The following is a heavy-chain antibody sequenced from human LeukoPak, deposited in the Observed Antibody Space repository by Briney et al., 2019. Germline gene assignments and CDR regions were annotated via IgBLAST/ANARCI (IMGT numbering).Heavy chain of an antibody. V-gene: IGHV3-48*01. J-gene: IGHJ4*02. Sequence: GGSLRLSCAASGFTFSSYSMNWVRQAPGKGLERVSYISSSSSTIYYADSVKGRFTISRDNSKNTLYLQMNSLRAEDTAVYYCAKDRIVAAGTFDYWGQGTLVTVSS. CDR2: ISSSSSTI. D-gene: IGHD6-13*01. CDR3: AKDRIVAAGTFDY. CDR1: GFTFSSYS.